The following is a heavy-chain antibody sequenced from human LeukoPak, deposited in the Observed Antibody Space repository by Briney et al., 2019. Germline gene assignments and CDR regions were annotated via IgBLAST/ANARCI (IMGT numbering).Heavy chain of an antibody. CDR1: GYTFTGYY. V-gene: IGHV1-2*02. CDR2: INPNSGGT. J-gene: IGHJ5*02. CDR3: ARDRKVYCSGGSCAPRYNWFDP. Sequence: ASVKVSCKASGYTFTGYYMHWVRQAPGQGLEWMGWINPNSGGTNYAQRFQGRVTMTRDTSISTAYMELSRLRSDDTAVYYCARDRKVYCSGGSCAPRYNWFDPWGQGTLVTVSS. D-gene: IGHD2-15*01.